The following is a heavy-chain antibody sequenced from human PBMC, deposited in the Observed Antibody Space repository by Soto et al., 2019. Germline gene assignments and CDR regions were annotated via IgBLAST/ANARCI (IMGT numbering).Heavy chain of an antibody. CDR1: GGTFSSYT. CDR3: ARDIDSSRWRIIQH. D-gene: IGHD6-13*01. CDR2: IIPILGIA. V-gene: IGHV1-69*08. J-gene: IGHJ1*01. Sequence: QVQLVQSGAEVKKPGSSVKVSCKASGGTFSSYTISWVRQAPGQGLEWMGRIIPILGIANYAQKFQGRVTITADKSTSKAYMELSSLRSEDTAVYYCARDIDSSRWRIIQHWGQGTLVTVSS.